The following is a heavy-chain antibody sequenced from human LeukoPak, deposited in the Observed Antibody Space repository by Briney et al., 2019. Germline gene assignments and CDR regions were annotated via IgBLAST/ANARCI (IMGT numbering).Heavy chain of an antibody. CDR2: IYSGGST. CDR3: ARDLNYDSAY. J-gene: IGHJ4*02. CDR1: GFTVSSNY. D-gene: IGHD3-22*01. V-gene: IGHV3-53*01. Sequence: PGGSLRLSCAASGFTVSSNYMSWVRQAPGKGLEWVSVIYSGGSTYYADSVKGRFTTSRDNSKNTVYLQMNSLRAEDTAVYYCARDLNYDSAYWGQGTLVTVSS.